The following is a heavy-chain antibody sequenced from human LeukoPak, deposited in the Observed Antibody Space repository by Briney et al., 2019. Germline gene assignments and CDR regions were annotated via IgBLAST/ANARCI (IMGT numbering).Heavy chain of an antibody. Sequence: ASVKVSCKASGGTFSNYPIIWVRQAPGRGLEWLGGIIPIYGTANYAQMFQGRITLTAHESTATAYMELRSLTSDDTAMYFCATHTGGYNYWWFDIWGQGTLVTVSS. V-gene: IGHV1-69*13. D-gene: IGHD5-24*01. CDR1: GGTFSNYP. CDR2: IIPIYGTA. CDR3: ATHTGGYNYWWFDI. J-gene: IGHJ5*02.